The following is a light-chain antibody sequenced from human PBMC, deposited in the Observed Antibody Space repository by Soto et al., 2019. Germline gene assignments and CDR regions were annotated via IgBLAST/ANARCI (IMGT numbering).Light chain of an antibody. CDR3: SSYAGSNNAV. CDR2: EVS. J-gene: IGLJ2*01. CDR1: SSDVGGYNY. Sequence: QSALTQPPSASGSPAQSVTISCTGTSSDVGGYNYVSWYQQHPGKAPKLMIYEVSKRPSGVPDRFSGSKSGNTASLTVSGLQAEDEADYYCSSYAGSNNAVFGGGTKLTVL. V-gene: IGLV2-8*01.